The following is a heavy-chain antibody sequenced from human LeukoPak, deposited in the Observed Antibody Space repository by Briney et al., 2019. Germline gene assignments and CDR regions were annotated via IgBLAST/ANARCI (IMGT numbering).Heavy chain of an antibody. CDR3: AKEHYGSGSYYNPSY. CDR2: ISYDGSNK. D-gene: IGHD3-10*01. Sequence: PGGSLRLSCAASGFTFSSYGMHWVRQAPGKGLEWVAVISYDGSNKYYADSVKGRFTISRDNSKNTLYLQMNSLRAEDTAVYYCAKEHYGSGSYYNPSYWGQGTLVTVSS. V-gene: IGHV3-30*18. CDR1: GFTFSSYG. J-gene: IGHJ4*02.